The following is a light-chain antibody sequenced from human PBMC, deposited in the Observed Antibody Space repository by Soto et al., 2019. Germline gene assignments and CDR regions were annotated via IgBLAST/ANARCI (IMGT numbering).Light chain of an antibody. CDR2: DND. CDR3: GTWDNSLWV. CDR1: SSTIENTY. Sequence: QSVLTQPPSVSAAPGQKVTISCSGSSSTIENTYVSWYQQLPGTAPKLLIYDNDKRPSGIPDRFSGSKSGTSATLGITGLQTGDEADYYCGTWDNSLWVFGGGTKLTVL. J-gene: IGLJ3*02. V-gene: IGLV1-51*01.